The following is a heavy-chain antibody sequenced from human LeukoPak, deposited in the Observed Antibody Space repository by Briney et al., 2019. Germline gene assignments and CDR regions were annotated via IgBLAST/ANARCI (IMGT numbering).Heavy chain of an antibody. Sequence: ASVKVSCKASGHTFTSYGISWVRQAPGQGLEWMGWISAYNGNTNYAQKLQGRVTMTTDTSTSTAYMELRSLRSDDTAVYYCARARLGDGYFDYWGQGTLVTVSS. CDR1: GHTFTSYG. D-gene: IGHD3-10*01. CDR2: ISAYNGNT. CDR3: ARARLGDGYFDY. V-gene: IGHV1-18*04. J-gene: IGHJ4*02.